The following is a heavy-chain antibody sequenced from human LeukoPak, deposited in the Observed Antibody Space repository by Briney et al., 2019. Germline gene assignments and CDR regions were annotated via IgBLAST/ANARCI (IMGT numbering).Heavy chain of an antibody. CDR3: TRQIVVVPAAMGWFDT. Sequence: SETLSLTCTVSGGSISSSSYYWGWIRQPPGKGLEWIGSIYYSGSSYYNPSLKSRVTISVDTSKNQFSLKLTSVTAADTAVYYCTRQIVVVPAAMGWFDTWGQGTLVTVSS. V-gene: IGHV4-39*01. J-gene: IGHJ5*02. CDR1: GGSISSSSYY. D-gene: IGHD2-2*01. CDR2: IYYSGSS.